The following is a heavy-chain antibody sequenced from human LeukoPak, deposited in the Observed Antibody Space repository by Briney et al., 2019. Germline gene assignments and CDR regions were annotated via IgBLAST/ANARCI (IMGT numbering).Heavy chain of an antibody. Sequence: GGSLRLSCAASGFSFSSYWMHWVRQAPGKGLVWVSRISSDGSIINYADSVKGRFTISRDNAKNTLYLQMNSLRVEDTAVYYCARPAVAGLRAGGYDYWGQGTLSPSPQ. CDR3: ARPAVAGLRAGGYDY. J-gene: IGHJ4*02. D-gene: IGHD6-19*01. CDR1: GFSFSSYW. CDR2: ISSDGSII. V-gene: IGHV3-74*01.